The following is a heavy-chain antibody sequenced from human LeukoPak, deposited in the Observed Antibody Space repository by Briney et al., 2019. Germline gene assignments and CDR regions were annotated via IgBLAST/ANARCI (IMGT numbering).Heavy chain of an antibody. CDR1: GYTFTGYY. CDR2: INPNSGGT. CDR3: ARAEYYYDSSGLKGLPCDY. D-gene: IGHD3-22*01. Sequence: EASVKVSCKASGYTFTGYYMHWVRQAPGQGLEWMGWINPNSGGTNYAQKFQGRVTMTRDTSISTAYMELSGLRSDDTAVYYCARAEYYYDSSGLKGLPCDYWGQGTQVTVSS. J-gene: IGHJ4*02. V-gene: IGHV1-2*02.